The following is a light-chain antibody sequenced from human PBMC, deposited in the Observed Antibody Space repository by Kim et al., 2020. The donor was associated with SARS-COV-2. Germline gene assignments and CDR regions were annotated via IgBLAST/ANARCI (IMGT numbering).Light chain of an antibody. V-gene: IGLV6-57*04. CDR2: EGN. Sequence: NFMLTPPPSVSESRGKTVTISCTRSSGSIASNYVQWYQQRPGSAPTTVIYEGNERPSGVPDRFSGSIDSSSNSASLTIAGLKTEDEADYYCQSYDSSDRVFGGGTQLTV. J-gene: IGLJ3*02. CDR1: SGSIASNY. CDR3: QSYDSSDRV.